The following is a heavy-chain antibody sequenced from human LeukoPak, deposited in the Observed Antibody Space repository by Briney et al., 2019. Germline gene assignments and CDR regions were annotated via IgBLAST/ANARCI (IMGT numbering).Heavy chain of an antibody. CDR2: IYHSGTT. D-gene: IGHD6-13*01. J-gene: IGHJ5*02. CDR1: GGSISSGGYS. CDR3: ARDQSSSWYWFEP. V-gene: IGHV4-30-2*01. Sequence: SQTLSLTCAVSGGSISSGGYSWNWIRQPPGKGLEWIGYIYHSGTTYYNPSLKSRVTISVDRSKNQFSLKLSSVTAADTAVYYCARDQSSSWYWFEPWGQGTLVTVSS.